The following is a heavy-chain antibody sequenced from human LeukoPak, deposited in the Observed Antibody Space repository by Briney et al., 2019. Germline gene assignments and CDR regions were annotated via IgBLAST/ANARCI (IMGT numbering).Heavy chain of an antibody. CDR2: IYYSGST. CDR3: ASVGTTVTSSDY. Sequence: SETLSLTCTVSVGSISSSSYYWGWIRQPPGKGLEWIGSIYYSGSTYYNPPLKSRVTISVDMSKNQFSLNLSSVTAADTAVYYCASVGTTVTSSDYWGQGTLVTVSS. CDR1: VGSISSSSYY. J-gene: IGHJ4*02. D-gene: IGHD4-17*01. V-gene: IGHV4-39*01.